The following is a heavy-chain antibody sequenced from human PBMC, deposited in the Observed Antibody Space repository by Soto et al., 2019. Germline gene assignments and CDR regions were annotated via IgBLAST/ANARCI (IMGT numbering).Heavy chain of an antibody. Sequence: GGSLRLSCAASGFTFSSYWMSWVRQAPGKGLEWVANIKQDGSEKYYVDSVKGRFTISRDNAKNSLYLQMNSLRAEDTAVYYCARGGYSGYDFYFDYWGQGTLVTVSS. CDR1: GFTFSSYW. V-gene: IGHV3-7*01. CDR2: IKQDGSEK. CDR3: ARGGYSGYDFYFDY. D-gene: IGHD5-12*01. J-gene: IGHJ4*02.